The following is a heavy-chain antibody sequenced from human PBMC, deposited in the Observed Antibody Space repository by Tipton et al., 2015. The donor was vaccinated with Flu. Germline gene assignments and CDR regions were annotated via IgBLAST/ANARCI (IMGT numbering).Heavy chain of an antibody. D-gene: IGHD2-15*01. Sequence: TLSLTCTVSGGSISTYYWSWIRQPPGKGLEWIGYIYYSGSTKYNPSLKSRVTISVDTSKNQFSLKMSSVTAADTAVYYCARAPGRPCSANACPNWFDPCGQGTLVTVSS. CDR1: GGSISTYY. CDR2: IYYSGST. V-gene: IGHV4-59*12. CDR3: ARAPGRPCSANACPNWFDP. J-gene: IGHJ5*02.